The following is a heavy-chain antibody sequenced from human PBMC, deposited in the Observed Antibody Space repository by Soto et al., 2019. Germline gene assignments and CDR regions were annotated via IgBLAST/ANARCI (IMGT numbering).Heavy chain of an antibody. V-gene: IGHV3-21*01. J-gene: IGHJ4*01. CDR1: GFTFSNYN. D-gene: IGHD6-19*01. Sequence: PGGSLRLSCAASGFTFSNYNINWVRQAPGKGLGWVSSISSGSTYIYYADSVKGRLTISRDNAKNSVYLQMSSLRAEDTAVYYCARVDQEYSSGWYFDYWGHGTLVTVSS. CDR3: ARVDQEYSSGWYFDY. CDR2: ISSGSTYI.